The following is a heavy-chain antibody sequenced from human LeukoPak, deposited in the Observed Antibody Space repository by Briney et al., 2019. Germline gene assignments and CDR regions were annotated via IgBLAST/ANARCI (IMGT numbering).Heavy chain of an antibody. CDR1: GFTFSSYS. CDR3: ARDPDNGGGFDY. D-gene: IGHD1-1*01. V-gene: IGHV3-48*01. Sequence: PGGSLRLSCAASGFTFSSYSMNWVRQAPGKGPEWLSYISRTTSPIYYADSVKGRFTISRDNAKNSLYLQMNSLRAEDTAVYYFARDPDNGGGFDYWGQGTLVTVSS. CDR2: ISRTTSPI. J-gene: IGHJ4*02.